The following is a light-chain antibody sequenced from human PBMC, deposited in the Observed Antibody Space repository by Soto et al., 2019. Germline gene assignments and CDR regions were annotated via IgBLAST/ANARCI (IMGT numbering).Light chain of an antibody. Sequence: EIVLTQSPGTLSLSPGERATLSCRASQVVSANYVAWYQQKPGQAPRLLIYAASTRATDIPDRFRGSGSGTEFTLTISRLEPGDFAVYFCQQYGTSLPITFGQGTRLEI. CDR1: QVVSANY. J-gene: IGKJ5*01. CDR2: AAS. V-gene: IGKV3-20*01. CDR3: QQYGTSLPIT.